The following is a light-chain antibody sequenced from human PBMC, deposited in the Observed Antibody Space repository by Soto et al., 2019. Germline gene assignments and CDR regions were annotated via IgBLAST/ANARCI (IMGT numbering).Light chain of an antibody. Sequence: DIVMTQSPDSLAVSLGERATFNCKSSENVLYSSNNKNFLAWYQQKQGQPPRLLVYWASTRESGVPDRFSGSGSGTDFTLTISSLQAEDVAVYYCQQYYATPVTFGQGTRLEIK. CDR2: WAS. V-gene: IGKV4-1*01. J-gene: IGKJ5*01. CDR3: QQYYATPVT. CDR1: ENVLYSSNNKNF.